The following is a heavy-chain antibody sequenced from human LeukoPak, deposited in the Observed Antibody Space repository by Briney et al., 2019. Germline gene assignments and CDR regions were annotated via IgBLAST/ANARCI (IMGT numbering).Heavy chain of an antibody. Sequence: GESLKISCQGSGYTFDSYWIGWVRQMPAKGLEWMGIIYPGDSDARYSPSFQGQVTFSADRSISTAYLQWSSLQASDTAMYYCARLSGSYRGWFDPWGQGTLVTVPS. V-gene: IGHV5-51*01. D-gene: IGHD1-26*01. CDR2: IYPGDSDA. CDR3: ARLSGSYRGWFDP. J-gene: IGHJ5*02. CDR1: GYTFDSYW.